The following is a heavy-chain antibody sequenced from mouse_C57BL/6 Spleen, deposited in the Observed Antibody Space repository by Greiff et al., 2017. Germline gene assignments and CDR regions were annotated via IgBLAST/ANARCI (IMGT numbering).Heavy chain of an antibody. J-gene: IGHJ4*01. V-gene: IGHV1-55*01. Sequence: QVQLQQSGAELVKPGASVKMSCKASGYTFTSYWITWVTPRPGQGLEWLGDIYPGSGSTNYNEKFKSKATLTVDTSSSTAYMQLSSLTSEDAAVYYCARDYDYDVGAYYAMDYWGQGTSVTVSS. CDR3: ARDYDYDVGAYYAMDY. CDR2: IYPGSGST. CDR1: GYTFTSYW. D-gene: IGHD2-4*01.